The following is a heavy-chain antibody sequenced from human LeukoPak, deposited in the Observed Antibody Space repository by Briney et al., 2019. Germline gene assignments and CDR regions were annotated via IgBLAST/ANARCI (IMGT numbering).Heavy chain of an antibody. D-gene: IGHD5-18*01. CDR2: IIPILGIA. J-gene: IGHJ5*02. CDR3: ARLSSTAMAPFDP. V-gene: IGHV1-69*04. CDR1: GGTFSSYA. Sequence: ASVKVSCKASGGTFSSYAISWVRQAPGQGLEWMGRIIPILGIANYAQKFQGRVTITADKSTSTAYMELSSLRSEDTAVYYCARLSSTAMAPFDPWGQGTLVTVSS.